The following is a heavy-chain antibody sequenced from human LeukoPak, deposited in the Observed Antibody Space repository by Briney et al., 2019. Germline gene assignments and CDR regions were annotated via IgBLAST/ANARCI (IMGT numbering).Heavy chain of an antibody. CDR1: GGSFSGYY. CDR3: ARIADSGWYSFDY. Sequence: SESLSLTCAVYGGSFSGYYWRWIRQPPGKGLEWIGYIYYSGSTNYNPSLKSRVTISVDTSKNQFSLKLSSVTAADTAVYYCARIADSGWYSFDYWGQGTLVTVSS. J-gene: IGHJ4*02. CDR2: IYYSGST. D-gene: IGHD6-19*01. V-gene: IGHV4-59*01.